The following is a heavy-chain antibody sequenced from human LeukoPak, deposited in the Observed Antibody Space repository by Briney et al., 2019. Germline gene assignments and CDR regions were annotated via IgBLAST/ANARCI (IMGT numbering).Heavy chain of an antibody. Sequence: SETLSLTCAVSGYSISTGYYWGWIRQSPGKGVEWIGNIYHSGITHYNPSLQGRVTLSVDTSKNQFSLNLNSVTAADTAVYYCTRYSTASSRPAHYWVQGTLLIDSS. CDR1: GYSISTGYY. J-gene: IGHJ4*02. V-gene: IGHV4-38-2*01. CDR2: IYHSGIT. CDR3: TRYSTASSRPAHY. D-gene: IGHD1-14*01.